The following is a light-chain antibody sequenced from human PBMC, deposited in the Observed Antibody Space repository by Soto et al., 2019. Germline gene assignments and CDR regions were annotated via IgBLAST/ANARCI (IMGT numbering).Light chain of an antibody. J-gene: IGKJ5*01. CDR1: QSVLFTSNNKNY. CDR3: LQYCSLPVT. Sequence: DIVMTQSPDSLAVSLGERATINCKSSQSVLFTSNNKNYLTWYQQKPGQPPKLLIYWASTRESGVPDRFSGSGSGTDFTLTISGLQAEDVAVYYCLQYCSLPVTFGQGTRLEIK. CDR2: WAS. V-gene: IGKV4-1*01.